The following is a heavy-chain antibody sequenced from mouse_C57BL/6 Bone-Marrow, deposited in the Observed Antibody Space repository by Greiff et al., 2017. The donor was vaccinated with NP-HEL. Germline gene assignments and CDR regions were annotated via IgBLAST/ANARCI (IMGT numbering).Heavy chain of an antibody. V-gene: IGHV1-18*01. CDR2: INPNNGGT. Sequence: EVQLQQSGPELVKPGASVKIPCKASGYTFTDYNMDWVKQSHGKSLEWIGDINPNNGGTIYNQKFKGKATLTVDKSSSTAYMELRSLTSEDTAVYYCAREGGDGYYAPFDYWGQGTTLTVSS. D-gene: IGHD2-3*01. CDR1: GYTFTDYN. J-gene: IGHJ2*01. CDR3: AREGGDGYYAPFDY.